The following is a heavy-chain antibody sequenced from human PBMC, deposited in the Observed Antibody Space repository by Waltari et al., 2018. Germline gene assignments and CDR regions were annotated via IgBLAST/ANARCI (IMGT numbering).Heavy chain of an antibody. V-gene: IGHV1-2*02. CDR2: IHPGGGDT. J-gene: IGHJ4*02. CDR1: GYTFTNFY. CDR3: ARDHNWGPDY. D-gene: IGHD7-27*01. Sequence: QVQLVQSGAELKNPGASVRVSCKTSGYTFTNFYFHWVRQAPGQGLEWMGWIHPGGGDTNDERKFRGRVTLTRDTSIDTAYLELNGLTSDDTAIYYCARDHNWGPDYWGQGTLVTVSS.